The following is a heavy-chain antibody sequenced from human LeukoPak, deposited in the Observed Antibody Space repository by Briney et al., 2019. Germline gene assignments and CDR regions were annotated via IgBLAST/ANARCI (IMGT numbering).Heavy chain of an antibody. CDR1: GITLSNYA. J-gene: IGHJ4*02. D-gene: IGHD2-15*01. V-gene: IGHV3-23*01. Sequence: GGSLRLSCAVSGITLSNYAMSWVRQAPGKGLEWISSISGSGGATYYADSVKGRFTISRDNSKNTLYLQMNSLRAEDTAVYYCAKDRFCSGGSCYSDYRGQGTLVTVSS. CDR3: AKDRFCSGGSCYSDY. CDR2: ISGSGGAT.